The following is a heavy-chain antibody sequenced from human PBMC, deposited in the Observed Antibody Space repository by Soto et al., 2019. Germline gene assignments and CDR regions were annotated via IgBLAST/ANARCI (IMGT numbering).Heavy chain of an antibody. CDR3: ARLRGIAYGMDV. CDR2: IYYSGST. V-gene: IGHV4-39*01. CDR1: GASITSISNY. Sequence: QLQLQESGPGLVKPWKPRSLPSPSLGASITSISNYWGWIRQPPGRGLEWIGSIYYSGSTYYNPSLKSRVTISVDTSKNQFSLKLSSVTAADTAVYYCARLRGIAYGMDVWGQGTTVTVSS. J-gene: IGHJ6*02. D-gene: IGHD6-13*01.